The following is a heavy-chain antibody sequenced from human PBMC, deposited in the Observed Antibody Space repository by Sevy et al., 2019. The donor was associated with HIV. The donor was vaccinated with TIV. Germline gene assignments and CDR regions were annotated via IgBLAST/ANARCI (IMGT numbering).Heavy chain of an antibody. J-gene: IGHJ3*02. D-gene: IGHD6-19*01. CDR1: GGSISSGSYY. V-gene: IGHV4-61*02. CDR2: INTSGST. CDR3: ARGGSSGWLGAFDI. Sequence: SETLSLTCTVSGGSISSGSYYWSWIRQPAGKGLEWIGRINTSGSTNYNPSLKSRVTISVDTSKNQFSLKLSSVTAADTAVYYCARGGSSGWLGAFDIWGQGTMVTVSS.